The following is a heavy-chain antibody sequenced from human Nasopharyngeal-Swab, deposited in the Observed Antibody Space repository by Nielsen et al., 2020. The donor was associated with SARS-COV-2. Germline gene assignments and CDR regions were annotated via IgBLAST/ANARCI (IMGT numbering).Heavy chain of an antibody. CDR1: GYTFTSDY. D-gene: IGHD6-13*01. V-gene: IGHV1-46*01. CDR3: ARLLAAAGLYYYYGMDV. J-gene: IGHJ6*02. Sequence: ASVKVSCKASGYTFTSDYMHWVRQAPGQGLEWMGIINPSGGSTSYAQKFQGRVTMTRDTSTSTVYMELSSLRSEDTAVYYCARLLAAAGLYYYYGMDVWGQGTTVTVSS. CDR2: INPSGGST.